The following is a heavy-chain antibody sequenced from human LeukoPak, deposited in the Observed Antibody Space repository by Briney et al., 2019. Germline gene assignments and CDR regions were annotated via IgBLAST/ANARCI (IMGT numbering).Heavy chain of an antibody. CDR3: ARNSGDY. D-gene: IGHD4-23*01. V-gene: IGHV4-4*07. CDR2: IYSSGNT. CDR1: GGSISDFY. J-gene: IGHJ4*02. Sequence: SETLSLTCSVSGGSISDFYWSWIRPPAGKGLEWIGRIYSSGNTNYNPSLKSRVTMSLDASKNQFSLKLSSVTAADTAVYYCARNSGDYWGQGTLVTVSS.